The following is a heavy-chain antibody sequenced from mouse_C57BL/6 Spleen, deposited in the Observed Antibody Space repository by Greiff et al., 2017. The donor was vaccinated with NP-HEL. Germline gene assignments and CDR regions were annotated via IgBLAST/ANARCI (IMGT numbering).Heavy chain of an antibody. CDR1: GYSFTGYY. V-gene: IGHV1-31*01. Sequence: EVKLMESGPELVKPGASVKISCKASGYSFTGYYMHWVKQSHGNILDWIGYIYPYNGVSSYNQKFKGKATLTVDKSSSTAYMELRSLTSEDSAVYYCAREEIYYYGSSSDAMDYWGQGTSVTVSS. D-gene: IGHD1-1*01. J-gene: IGHJ4*01. CDR2: IYPYNGVS. CDR3: AREEIYYYGSSSDAMDY.